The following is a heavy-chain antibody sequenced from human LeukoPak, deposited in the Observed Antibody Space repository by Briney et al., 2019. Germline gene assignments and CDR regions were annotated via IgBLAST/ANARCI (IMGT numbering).Heavy chain of an antibody. V-gene: IGHV3-30*02. J-gene: IGHJ6*03. CDR3: TKKGGLYSSSNWYMDV. CDR2: IRYDGSNK. CDR1: GFTFSSYG. Sequence: PGGSLRLSCAASGFTFSSYGMHWVRQAPGKGLEWVAFIRYDGSNKYYADSVKGRFTISRDNSKNTLYLQMNSLRAEDTAVYYCTKKGGLYSSSNWYMDVWGKGTTVTVSS. D-gene: IGHD6-13*01.